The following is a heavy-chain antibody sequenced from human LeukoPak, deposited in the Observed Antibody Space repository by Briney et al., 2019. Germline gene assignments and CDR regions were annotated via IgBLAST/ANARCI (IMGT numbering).Heavy chain of an antibody. CDR3: ARLPHRLLSESYCFDP. Sequence: SETLSLTCTVSGYSISSGYYWGWIRQPPGKGLEWIGSIYHSGSTYYNPSLKSRVTISVDTSKNQFSLKLSSVTAADTAVYYCARLPHRLLSESYCFDPWGQGTLVTVSS. V-gene: IGHV4-38-2*02. CDR1: GYSISSGYY. J-gene: IGHJ5*02. D-gene: IGHD3-10*01. CDR2: IYHSGST.